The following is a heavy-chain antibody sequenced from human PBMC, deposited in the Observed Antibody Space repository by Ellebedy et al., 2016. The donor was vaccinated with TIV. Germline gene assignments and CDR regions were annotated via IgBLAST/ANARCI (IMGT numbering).Heavy chain of an antibody. CDR3: VRDHQAHDY. V-gene: IGHV3-74*01. J-gene: IGHJ4*02. CDR2: IKGDGSGA. Sequence: GESLKISCAASGFSFSRYSMNWVRQAPGKGLVWVSRIKGDGSGATYADSVKGRFTISRDNAKNSLYLHMKSLRAEDTAVYYCVRDHQAHDYWGQGSLVTVSS. CDR1: GFSFSRYS.